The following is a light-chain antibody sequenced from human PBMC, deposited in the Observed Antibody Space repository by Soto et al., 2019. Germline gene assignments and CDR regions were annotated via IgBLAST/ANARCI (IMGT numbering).Light chain of an antibody. CDR3: MQTLHSWT. CDR1: QSLLHSNGYIY. Sequence: DIVMTQSPLSLPVTPGEPASISCRSSQSLLHSNGYIYLDWYMQKPGQSPQLLIYLGSSRASGVPDRFSGSGSGTDFTLKISRVEAEDVGVYYCMQTLHSWTFGQGTKVEIK. CDR2: LGS. V-gene: IGKV2-28*01. J-gene: IGKJ1*01.